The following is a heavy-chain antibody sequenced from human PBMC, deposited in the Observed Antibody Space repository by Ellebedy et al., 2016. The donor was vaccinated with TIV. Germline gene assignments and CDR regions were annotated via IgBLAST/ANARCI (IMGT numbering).Heavy chain of an antibody. J-gene: IGHJ6*02. CDR2: ITGSTGYI. CDR3: APDGPILLWFGELLRNAMDV. D-gene: IGHD3-10*01. CDR1: GFTFSDYT. Sequence: GESLKISXAASGFTFSDYTMNWVRQAPGKGLEWVSSITGSTGYIQYADAVKGRFTISRDNAKKLLYLQMNSLRAEDTAVYYCAPDGPILLWFGELLRNAMDVWGPGTTVTVSS. V-gene: IGHV3-21*01.